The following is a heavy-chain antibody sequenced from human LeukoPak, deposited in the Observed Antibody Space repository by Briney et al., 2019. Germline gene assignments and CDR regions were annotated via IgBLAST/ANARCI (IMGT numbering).Heavy chain of an antibody. CDR1: GYTFTSYY. J-gene: IGHJ5*02. V-gene: IGHV1-46*01. CDR3: ARGGVILLPDDP. D-gene: IGHD3-10*01. Sequence: ASVKVSCKASGYTFTSYYMHWVRQAPGQGLEWMGIINPSGGSTSYAQKFQGRVTMTRDTSTSTAYMEVRSLKSDDTAVYYCARGGVILLPDDPWGQGTRVTVSS. CDR2: INPSGGST.